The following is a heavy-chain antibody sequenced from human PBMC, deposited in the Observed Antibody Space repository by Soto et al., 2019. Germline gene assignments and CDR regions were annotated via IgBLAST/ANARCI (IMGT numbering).Heavy chain of an antibody. V-gene: IGHV4-4*07. D-gene: IGHD1-1*01. J-gene: IGHJ5*02. CDR1: GASISGYY. Sequence: SETLSLTCTVSGASISGYYWSWIRKSAGKGLEWIGRIYATGATDYNPSLKSRVMMSVDTSKKQFSLKLRSVTAADTAVYYCVRDGTKTLRDWFDPWGQGISVTVS. CDR2: IYATGAT. CDR3: VRDGTKTLRDWFDP.